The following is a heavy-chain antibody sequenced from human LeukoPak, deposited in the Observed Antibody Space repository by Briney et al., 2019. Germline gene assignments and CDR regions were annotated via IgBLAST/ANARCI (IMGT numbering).Heavy chain of an antibody. V-gene: IGHV3-9*01. J-gene: IGHJ4*02. CDR3: AKDIGEDGGAAAGTRLWVSTTGFDY. CDR2: ISWNSGSI. CDR1: GFTFDDYA. D-gene: IGHD6-13*01. Sequence: GGSLRLSCAASGFTFDDYAMHWVRQAPGKGLEWVSGISWNSGSIGYADSVKGRFTISRDNAKNSLYLQMNSLRAEDTALYYCAKDIGEDGGAAAGTRLWVSTTGFDYWGQGTLVTVSS.